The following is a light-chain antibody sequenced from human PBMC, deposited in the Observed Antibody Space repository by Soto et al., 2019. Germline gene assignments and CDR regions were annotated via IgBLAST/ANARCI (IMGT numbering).Light chain of an antibody. CDR3: QQYNNWPYT. CDR1: QSVGSN. V-gene: IGKV3-15*01. CDR2: GAS. J-gene: IGKJ2*01. Sequence: EIVMTQSPATLSVSPGERATLSCRASQSVGSNLAWYQQRPGQAPRPLVYGASTRAIGIPPRFSGSGSGTEFTLTISSLQSEDFAVYYCQQYNNWPYTFGRGTKWIS.